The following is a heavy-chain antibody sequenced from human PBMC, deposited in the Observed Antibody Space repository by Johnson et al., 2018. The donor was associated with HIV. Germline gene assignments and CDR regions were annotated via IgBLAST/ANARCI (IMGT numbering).Heavy chain of an antibody. V-gene: IGHV3-30*04. D-gene: IGHD3-22*01. CDR2: ISYHGGNK. CDR1: GFTFDDYS. J-gene: IGHJ3*02. CDR3: AGGYYDSSGLDAFYI. Sequence: QVQLVESGGGLVQPGRSLRLSCAASGFTFDDYSMHWVRQAPGKGLESVAAISYHGGNKYYADSVQGRFTISRDNSKNTLHLQMNSLRAEDTAVYYCAGGYYDSSGLDAFYIWGQGTMVTVSS.